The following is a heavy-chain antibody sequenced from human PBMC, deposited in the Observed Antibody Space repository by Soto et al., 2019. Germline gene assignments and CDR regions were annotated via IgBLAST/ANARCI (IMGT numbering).Heavy chain of an antibody. J-gene: IGHJ4*02. Sequence: QITLKESGPPLVRPAQTLTLTCAFSGFSLTTTSMGVAWIRQPPGRALEWLALIYWDDDQRYSPSLKDRHTISKDTSRSRVVLTISNMRPEDTGPYFCAHAGDYALLSFDHWGPGTLVTVSS. CDR1: GFSLTTTSMG. CDR3: AHAGDYALLSFDH. V-gene: IGHV2-5*02. CDR2: IYWDDDQ. D-gene: IGHD4-17*01.